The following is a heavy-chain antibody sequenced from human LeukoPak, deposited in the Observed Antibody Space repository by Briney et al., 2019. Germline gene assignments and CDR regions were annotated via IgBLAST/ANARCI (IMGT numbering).Heavy chain of an antibody. CDR1: GYTFTSYG. J-gene: IGHJ6*03. CDR2: ISAYNGNT. V-gene: IGHV1-18*01. CDR3: ARDRSSGTEYDFWSGPRARYMDV. D-gene: IGHD3-3*01. Sequence: ASVKVSCKASGYTFTSYGISWVRQAPGQGLEWMGWISAYNGNTNYAQKLQGRVTMTTDTSTSTAYMELRSLRSEDTAVYYCARDRSSGTEYDFWSGPRARYMDVWGKGTTVTVSS.